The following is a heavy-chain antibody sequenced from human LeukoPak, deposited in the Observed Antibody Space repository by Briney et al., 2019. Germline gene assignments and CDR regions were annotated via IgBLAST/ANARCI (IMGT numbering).Heavy chain of an antibody. CDR1: EGTSTSYP. V-gene: IGHV1-69*13. D-gene: IGHD6-6*01. CDR2: IIPLFGTA. CDR3: ARSEYSSSRLFDY. J-gene: IGHJ4*02. Sequence: GASVKVSCKAPEGTSTSYPISWGQQAPGQGLEGMGGIIPLFGTANYAQKFQGRVTITPDESTSTAYMELSSLRSEDTAVYYCARSEYSSSRLFDYWGQGTLVTVSS.